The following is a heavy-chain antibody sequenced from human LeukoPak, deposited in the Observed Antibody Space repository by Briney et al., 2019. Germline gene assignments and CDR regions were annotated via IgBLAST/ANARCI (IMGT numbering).Heavy chain of an antibody. D-gene: IGHD5-12*01. CDR1: GYTFTGYY. CDR2: INPNSGGT. V-gene: IGHV1-2*02. CDR3: ARDRDGYNYDADI. Sequence: GASVKVSCKASGYTFTGYYMHWVRQAPGQGLEWMGWINPNSGGTNYAQKFQGRVTMTRDTSISTAYMELSRLRSDDTAVYYCARDRDGYNYDADIRGQGTMVTVSS. J-gene: IGHJ3*02.